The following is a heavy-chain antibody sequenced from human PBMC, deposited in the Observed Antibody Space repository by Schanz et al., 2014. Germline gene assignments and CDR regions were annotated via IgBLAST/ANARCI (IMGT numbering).Heavy chain of an antibody. CDR3: ASDFWSGYSHYYYGLDV. V-gene: IGHV1-2*02. Sequence: QVQLVQSGAEVKKPGASVKVSCKASGYTLIAYYMHWVRQAPGQGLEWMGWINPDSGGTNYAQKFQGRVTMTRDMSINTAYMELSRLRSDDSAVYYCASDFWSGYSHYYYGLDVWGQGTTVTVSS. CDR1: GYTLIAYY. J-gene: IGHJ6*02. CDR2: INPDSGGT. D-gene: IGHD3-3*01.